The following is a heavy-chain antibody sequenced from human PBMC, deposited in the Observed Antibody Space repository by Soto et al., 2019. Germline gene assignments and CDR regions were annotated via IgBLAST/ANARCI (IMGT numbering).Heavy chain of an antibody. CDR2: IDYSGST. D-gene: IGHD2-21*01. V-gene: IGHV4-59*01. Sequence: SETLSLTCTVSAGSITTYYWSWLRQPPGKGLESIGYIDYSGSTNYNPSLKRRVTISVDTYKNKFSLKLTSMTVAATASSSCTSRWGGSFEYWGRRCLVTVGS. CDR1: AGSITTYY. CDR3: TSRWGGSFEY. J-gene: IGHJ4*02.